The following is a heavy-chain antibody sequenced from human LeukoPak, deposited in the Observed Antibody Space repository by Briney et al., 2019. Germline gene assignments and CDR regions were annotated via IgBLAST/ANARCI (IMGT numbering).Heavy chain of an antibody. CDR2: IYSGGST. D-gene: IGHD6-13*01. J-gene: IGHJ4*02. Sequence: PGGSLRLSCAASGFTVSSNYMSWVRQAPGKGLEWVSVIYSGGSTYYADSVKGRFTISRDNPKNTLYLQMNSLRAEDTAVYYCASQLVLHFDYWGQGTLVTVSS. CDR3: ASQLVLHFDY. V-gene: IGHV3-66*04. CDR1: GFTVSSNY.